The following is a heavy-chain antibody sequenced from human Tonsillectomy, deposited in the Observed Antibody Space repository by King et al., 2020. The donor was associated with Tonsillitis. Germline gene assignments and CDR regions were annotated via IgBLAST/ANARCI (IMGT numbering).Heavy chain of an antibody. CDR1: GFNFRSYW. Sequence: DVQLVESGGDLVQPGGSLRLSCAASGFNFRSYWMSWVRQAPGKGLEWVANIKQDGSEKNYVDSVKGRFTISRDNARNSRYLQMNSLRAEDTAVYYCARDFWTGDVVVVAAMDVWGKGTTVTVSS. CDR3: ARDFWTGDVVVVAAMDV. D-gene: IGHD2-15*01. CDR2: IKQDGSEK. V-gene: IGHV3-7*01. J-gene: IGHJ6*04.